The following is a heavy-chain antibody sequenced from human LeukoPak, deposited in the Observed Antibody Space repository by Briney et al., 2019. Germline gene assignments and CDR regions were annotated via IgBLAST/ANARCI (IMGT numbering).Heavy chain of an antibody. CDR3: ASQTGSQLPRVYYYYYYMDV. CDR2: IIPIFGTA. J-gene: IGHJ6*03. Sequence: ASVKVSCKASGGTFTSYAISWVRHAPGQGLEWMGGIIPIFGTANYAQKFQGRVTITTDESTSTAYMELSSLRSEDTAVYYCASQTGSQLPRVYYYYYYMDVWGKGTTVTVSS. V-gene: IGHV1-69*05. D-gene: IGHD1-14*01. CDR1: GGTFTSYA.